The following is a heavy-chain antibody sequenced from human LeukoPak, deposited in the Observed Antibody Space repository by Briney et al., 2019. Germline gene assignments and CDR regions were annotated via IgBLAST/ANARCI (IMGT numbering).Heavy chain of an antibody. CDR3: ARHDSTMPAATRY. CDR2: ISSSSSYI. V-gene: IGHV3-21*04. CDR1: GFTFSSYE. D-gene: IGHD2-15*01. J-gene: IGHJ4*02. Sequence: GGSLRLSCAASGFTFSSYEMNWVRQAPGKGLEWVSSISSSSSYIYYADSVKGRFTISRDNSKNTLYLQMNSLRAEDTAVYYCARHDSTMPAATRYWGQGTLVTVSS.